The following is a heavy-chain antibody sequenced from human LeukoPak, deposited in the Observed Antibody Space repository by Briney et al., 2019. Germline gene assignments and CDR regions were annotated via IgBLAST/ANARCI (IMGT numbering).Heavy chain of an antibody. J-gene: IGHJ4*02. CDR1: GYSFTSYW. D-gene: IGHD6-19*01. V-gene: IGHV5-51*01. Sequence: GESLEISCKGSGYSFTSYWIGWVRQMPGKGLEWMGIIYPGDSDTRYSPSFQGQVTISADKSVSTAYLQWSSLKASDTAMYFCARSGGGYYSSGWYRYWGQGTLVTVSS. CDR3: ARSGGGYYSSGWYRY. CDR2: IYPGDSDT.